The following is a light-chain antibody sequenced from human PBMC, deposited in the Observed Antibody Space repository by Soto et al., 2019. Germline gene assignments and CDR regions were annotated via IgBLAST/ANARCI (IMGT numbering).Light chain of an antibody. CDR1: QSISSG. CDR2: KAS. CDR3: QQYNSYWT. Sequence: DIQMTQSPSTLSVSVGDRVTITCRASQSISSGVAWYQQKPGKAPKLLIYKASSLESGVPSRFSGSGSGTEFTLTSSNLQHDDFATYHFQQYNSYWTCGQGTNVEIK. V-gene: IGKV1-5*03. J-gene: IGKJ1*01.